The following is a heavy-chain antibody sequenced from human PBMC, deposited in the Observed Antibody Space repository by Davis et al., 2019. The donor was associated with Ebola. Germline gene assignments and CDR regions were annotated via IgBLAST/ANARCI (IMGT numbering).Heavy chain of an antibody. CDR1: GFTLSSYA. Sequence: GESLKISCAASGFTLSSYAMNWVRQAPGKGLEWVPAISSGSSYIYYAESVKGRFTISRDNARNSLYLQMNSLRDEDTAVYYCARDSDGGHSRWFDPWGQGTLVTVSS. CDR3: ARDSDGGHSRWFDP. V-gene: IGHV3-21*01. D-gene: IGHD4-23*01. CDR2: ISSGSSYI. J-gene: IGHJ5*02.